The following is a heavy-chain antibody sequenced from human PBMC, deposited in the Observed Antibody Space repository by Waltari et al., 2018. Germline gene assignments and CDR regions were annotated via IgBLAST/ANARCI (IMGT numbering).Heavy chain of an antibody. CDR2: RKKDGSEK. CDR3: ARSSRRSSWYGNFDY. CDR1: GFTFISHW. Sequence: EVQLVESGGALVQPGGSLRLSCAASGFTFISHWVSWVRQARGRGREWVANRKKDGSEKYYGDSVEGRFTISRYNAKSSLYLQVNGLRAEDTAVYYCARSSRRSSWYGNFDYWGQGTLVTVSS. V-gene: IGHV3-7*01. J-gene: IGHJ4*02. D-gene: IGHD6-13*01.